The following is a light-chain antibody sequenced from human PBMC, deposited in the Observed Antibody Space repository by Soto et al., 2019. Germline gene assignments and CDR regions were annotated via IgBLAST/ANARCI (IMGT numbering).Light chain of an antibody. V-gene: IGKV1-39*01. Sequence: DIQMTQSPSSLSVSVGDRVTITCRASQSISNYLNWYQQTPGKAPKLLIYASFNLQSGVPSRFSGSGFGTDFTLSISSLEPEDFATYYCQQSYSTPYTFGQGTKLEIK. J-gene: IGKJ2*01. CDR3: QQSYSTPYT. CDR1: QSISNY. CDR2: ASF.